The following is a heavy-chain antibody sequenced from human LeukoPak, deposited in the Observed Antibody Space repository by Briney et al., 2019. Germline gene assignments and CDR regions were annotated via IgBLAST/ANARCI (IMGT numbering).Heavy chain of an antibody. D-gene: IGHD5-12*01. Sequence: PGGSLRLSCAASGFTFSDYYMSWIRQAPGKGLEWVSYISSSGSTIYYADSVKGRFTISRDNAKNSLYLQMNSLRAEDTAVYYCAKARGWLPNYFDYWGQGTLVTVSS. V-gene: IGHV3-11*01. J-gene: IGHJ4*02. CDR3: AKARGWLPNYFDY. CDR2: ISSSGSTI. CDR1: GFTFSDYY.